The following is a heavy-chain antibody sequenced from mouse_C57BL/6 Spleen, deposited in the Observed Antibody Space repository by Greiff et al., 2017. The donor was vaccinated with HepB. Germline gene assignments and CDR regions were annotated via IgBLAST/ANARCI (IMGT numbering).Heavy chain of an antibody. J-gene: IGHJ4*01. D-gene: IGHD1-1*01. Sequence: EVQLVESGGGLVKPGGSLKLSCAASGFTFSDYGMHWVRQAPEKGLEWVAYISSGSSTIYYADTVKGRFTISRDNAKHTLFLQMTSLRSEDTAMYYCARAYYYGSSWDAMDYWGQGTSVTVSS. V-gene: IGHV5-17*01. CDR2: ISSGSSTI. CDR3: ARAYYYGSSWDAMDY. CDR1: GFTFSDYG.